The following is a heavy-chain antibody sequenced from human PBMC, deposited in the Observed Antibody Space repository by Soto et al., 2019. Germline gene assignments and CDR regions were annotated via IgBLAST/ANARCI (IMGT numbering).Heavy chain of an antibody. D-gene: IGHD3-9*01. Sequence: SETLSLTCTVSGGSISSYYWSWIRQPPGKGLEWIGYIYYSGSTNYNPSLKSRVTISVDTSKNQFSLKLSSVTAADTAVYYCARHVYDILTAPSPYYSYGMDVWGQGTTVTVSS. CDR1: GGSISSYY. CDR3: ARHVYDILTAPSPYYSYGMDV. V-gene: IGHV4-59*08. CDR2: IYYSGST. J-gene: IGHJ6*02.